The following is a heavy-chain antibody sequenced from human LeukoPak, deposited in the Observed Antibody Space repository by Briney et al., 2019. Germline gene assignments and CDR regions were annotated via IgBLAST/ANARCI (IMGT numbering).Heavy chain of an antibody. CDR1: GGSISRYY. J-gene: IGHJ4*02. D-gene: IGHD3-22*01. Sequence: SETLALTCTVSGGSISRYYWSWSRQPPGKGLEWIGYIHSSGSTNYNPSLKSRVTISVDTSKNQFSLKLTSVTAADTDVYYCLSYYYDTSGYYYSSSYPDYWGQGTLVTVSS. V-gene: IGHV4-59*08. CDR2: IHSSGST. CDR3: LSYYYDTSGYYYSSSYPDY.